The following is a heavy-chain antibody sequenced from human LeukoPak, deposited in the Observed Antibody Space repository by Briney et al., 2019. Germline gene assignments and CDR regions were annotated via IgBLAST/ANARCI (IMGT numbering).Heavy chain of an antibody. J-gene: IGHJ4*02. CDR1: GYTFTGYY. CDR2: INPNSGGT. V-gene: IGHV1-2*04. D-gene: IGHD5-18*01. CDR3: ARDPSYSYGIIDY. Sequence: ASVKVSCKASGYTFTGYYMHWVRQAPGQGLEWMGWINPNSGGTNYAQKFQGWVTMTRDTSISTAYMELSRLRSDDTAVYYCARDPSYSYGIIDYWGQGTLVTVSS.